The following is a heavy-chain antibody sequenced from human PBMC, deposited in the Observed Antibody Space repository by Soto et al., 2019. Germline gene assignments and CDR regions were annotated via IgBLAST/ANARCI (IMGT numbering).Heavy chain of an antibody. CDR1: GGTFSSYA. V-gene: IGHV1-69*13. Sequence: SVKVSCKASGGTFSSYAISWVRQAPGQGLEWMGGIIPIFGTANYAQKFQGRVTITADESTSTAYMELSSLRSEDTAVYYCARVIVGAPRGWFDPWGQGTLVTVSS. D-gene: IGHD1-26*01. CDR3: ARVIVGAPRGWFDP. J-gene: IGHJ5*02. CDR2: IIPIFGTA.